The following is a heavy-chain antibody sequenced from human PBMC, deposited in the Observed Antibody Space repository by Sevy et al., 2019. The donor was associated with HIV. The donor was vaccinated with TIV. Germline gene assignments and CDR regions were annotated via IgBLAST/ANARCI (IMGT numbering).Heavy chain of an antibody. Sequence: EGSLRLSCAASGFTFSRYWMSWVRQAPGKALEWVANIKQDGSEKYYVDSVKGRFIISRDNAKKSLFLQMNSLRAEDTAVYYCARDLDDSSGFGMDVWGQGTTVTVSS. CDR2: IKQDGSEK. J-gene: IGHJ6*02. D-gene: IGHD5-12*01. CDR3: ARDLDDSSGFGMDV. CDR1: GFTFSRYW. V-gene: IGHV3-7*01.